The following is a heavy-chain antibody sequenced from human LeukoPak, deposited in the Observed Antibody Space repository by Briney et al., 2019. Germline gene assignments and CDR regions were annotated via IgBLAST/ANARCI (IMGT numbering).Heavy chain of an antibody. CDR1: GFTFSSYG. V-gene: IGHV3-30*03. CDR3: ARGGAEDYYDSSGYYYVSAFDI. Sequence: GGSLRLSCAASGFTFSSYGMHWVRQAPGKGLEWVAVISYDGSNKYYADSVKGRFTISRDNAKNSLYLQMNSLRAEDTAVYYCARGGAEDYYDSSGYYYVSAFDIWGQGTMVTVSS. J-gene: IGHJ3*02. CDR2: ISYDGSNK. D-gene: IGHD3-22*01.